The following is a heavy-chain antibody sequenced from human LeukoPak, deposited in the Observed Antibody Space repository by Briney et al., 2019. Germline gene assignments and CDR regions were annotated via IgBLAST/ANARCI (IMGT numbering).Heavy chain of an antibody. CDR1: GGSISSYY. D-gene: IGHD3-3*01. CDR2: IYYSGST. Sequence: PSETLSLTCTVSGGSISSYYWSWIRQPPGKGLEWIGYIYYSGSTNYNPSLKSRVTISVDTSKNQFSLKLSSVTAADTAVYYCARHPIQDDFWSGYYPYYYYGMDVRGQGTTVTVSS. V-gene: IGHV4-59*08. J-gene: IGHJ6*02. CDR3: ARHPIQDDFWSGYYPYYYYGMDV.